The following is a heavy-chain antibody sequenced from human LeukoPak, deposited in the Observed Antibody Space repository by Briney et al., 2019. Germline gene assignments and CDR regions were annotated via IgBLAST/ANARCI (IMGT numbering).Heavy chain of an antibody. V-gene: IGHV3-43*02. CDR3: AKVLGYYDSSGYYQEGGFDY. D-gene: IGHD3-22*01. Sequence: GGSLRLSCAASGFTFSSCRMNWVSQAPGKGLECVSLISGDGGSTYYADSVKGRFTISRDNSKNSLYLQMNSLRTEDTALYYCAKVLGYYDSSGYYQEGGFDYWGQGTLVTVSS. CDR1: GFTFSSCR. CDR2: ISGDGGST. J-gene: IGHJ4*02.